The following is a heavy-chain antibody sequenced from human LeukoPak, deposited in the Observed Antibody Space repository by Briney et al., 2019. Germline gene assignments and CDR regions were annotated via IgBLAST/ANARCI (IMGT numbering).Heavy chain of an antibody. CDR1: GFTFSDYH. V-gene: IGHV3-11*01. J-gene: IGHJ4*02. Sequence: PGGSLRLSCAASGFTFSDYHMSWIRQAPGKGLEWVSYISSSGSTIYYADSVKGRFTISRDNAKNSLYLQMNSLRAEDTAAYYCARDHFDYYGSGSYDYWGQGTLVTVSS. CDR2: ISSSGSTI. D-gene: IGHD3-10*01. CDR3: ARDHFDYYGSGSYDY.